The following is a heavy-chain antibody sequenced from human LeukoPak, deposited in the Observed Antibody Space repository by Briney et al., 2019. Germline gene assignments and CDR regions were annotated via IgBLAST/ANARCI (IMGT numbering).Heavy chain of an antibody. J-gene: IGHJ5*02. V-gene: IGHV1-46*01. CDR1: GYTFTSYY. Sequence: GASVKVSCKASGYTFTSYYMHWVRQAPGQGLEWMGIINPSGGSTSYAQKFQGRVTMTTDTSTSTAYMELRSLRSDDTAVYYCAREDRHMNWFDPWGQGTLVTVSS. CDR3: AREDRHMNWFDP. CDR2: INPSGGST.